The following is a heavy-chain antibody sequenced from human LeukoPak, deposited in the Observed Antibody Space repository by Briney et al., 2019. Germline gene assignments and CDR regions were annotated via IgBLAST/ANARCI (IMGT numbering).Heavy chain of an antibody. CDR3: ARDTDFWSLM. CDR2: INPNSGGT. Sequence: GASVKVSCKASGYTFTSYDINWVRQATGQGLEWMGWINPNSGGTNYAQKFQGRVTMTRDTSISTAYMELSRLRSDDTAVYYCARDTDFWSLMWGQGTLVTVSS. J-gene: IGHJ4*02. D-gene: IGHD3-3*01. V-gene: IGHV1-2*02. CDR1: GYTFTSYD.